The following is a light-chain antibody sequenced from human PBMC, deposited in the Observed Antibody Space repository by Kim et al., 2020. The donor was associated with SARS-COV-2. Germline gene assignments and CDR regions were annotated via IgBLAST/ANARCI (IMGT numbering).Light chain of an antibody. J-gene: IGLJ3*02. Sequence: SVALGQTARITCGGNNNGSKNGHWYQQKPGQAPVLVIYRDSNRPSGIPERFSGSNSENTATLTISRAQAGDEADYYCQVWDSSTAVFGGGTQLTVL. CDR1: NNGSKN. CDR2: RDS. V-gene: IGLV3-9*01. CDR3: QVWDSSTAV.